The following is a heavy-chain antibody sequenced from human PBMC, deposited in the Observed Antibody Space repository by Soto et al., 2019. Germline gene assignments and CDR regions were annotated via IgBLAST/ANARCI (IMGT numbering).Heavy chain of an antibody. CDR1: GFTFSSYG. J-gene: IGHJ6*02. D-gene: IGHD1-1*01. CDR3: ARELDGMDV. V-gene: IGHV3-33*01. Sequence: GGSLRLSCAASGFTFSSYGMHWVRQAPDKGLEWVAVIWYDGSNKYYADSVKGRFTISRDNSKNTLYLQMNSLRAEDTAVYYCARELDGMDVWGQGTTVTVSS. CDR2: IWYDGSNK.